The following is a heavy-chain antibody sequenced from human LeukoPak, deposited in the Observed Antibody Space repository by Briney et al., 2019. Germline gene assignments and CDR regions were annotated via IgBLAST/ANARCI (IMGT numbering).Heavy chain of an antibody. D-gene: IGHD4-17*01. CDR2: IRSKANSYAT. J-gene: IGHJ3*02. Sequence: GGSLRLSCAASGFTFSGSAMHWVRQASGKGLEWVGRIRSKANSYATAYAASVRGRFTISRDDSKNTAYLQMNSLKTEGTAVYYCTRQGATVTSPGAFDIWGQGTMVTVSS. V-gene: IGHV3-73*01. CDR1: GFTFSGSA. CDR3: TRQGATVTSPGAFDI.